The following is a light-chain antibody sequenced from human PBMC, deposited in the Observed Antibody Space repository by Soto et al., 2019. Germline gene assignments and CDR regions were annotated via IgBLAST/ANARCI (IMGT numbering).Light chain of an antibody. CDR3: QQYGSLSWT. CDR2: GAS. Sequence: EILLTQSPCTLSLSPGERATLSCRASQNVDSNYLAWYQQKPGQAPRIIMFGASGRATGIPERFSGSGSGTDFTLTISRLEPEDFEVYYCQQYGSLSWTFGQGTKVDIK. J-gene: IGKJ1*01. V-gene: IGKV3-20*01. CDR1: QNVDSNY.